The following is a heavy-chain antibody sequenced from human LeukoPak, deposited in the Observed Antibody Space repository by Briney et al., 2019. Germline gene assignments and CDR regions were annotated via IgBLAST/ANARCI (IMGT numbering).Heavy chain of an antibody. Sequence: SETLSLTCVVSGDSIRGVHYWAWIRPPPGKGLEWIGSLRHSANTYYNPSLKSRVTMSMDTSENQFSLKLSSVTAADTATYYCARMSISVAGIAQLNWFDPWGQGTLVTVSS. CDR2: LRHSANT. V-gene: IGHV4-38-2*01. D-gene: IGHD6-19*01. J-gene: IGHJ5*02. CDR3: ARMSISVAGIAQLNWFDP. CDR1: GDSIRGVHY.